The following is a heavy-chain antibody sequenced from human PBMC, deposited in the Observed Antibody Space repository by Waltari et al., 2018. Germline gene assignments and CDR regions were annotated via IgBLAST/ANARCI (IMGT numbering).Heavy chain of an antibody. D-gene: IGHD3-16*01. CDR2: IYTSGTT. J-gene: IGHJ6*02. CDR1: GSSMSSYY. CDR3: ARENWWSLHLYGMDV. Sequence: QVQLQESGPGLVKPSETLSLTCNVSGSSMSSYYWSWIRQPAGKGLEWIGRIYTSGTTNYNPSLESRVTMSVDTSKNQFSLKLSSVTAADSAVYYCARENWWSLHLYGMDVWGQGTTVTVSS. V-gene: IGHV4-4*07.